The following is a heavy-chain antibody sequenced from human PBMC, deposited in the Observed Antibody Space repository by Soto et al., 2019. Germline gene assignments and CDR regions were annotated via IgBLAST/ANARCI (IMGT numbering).Heavy chain of an antibody. CDR3: AQDKPATTAFDI. J-gene: IGHJ3*02. CDR1: GFTFRSYA. V-gene: IGHV3-23*01. CDR2: ISESGGST. D-gene: IGHD1-1*01. Sequence: VGSLRLSCAASGFTFRSYAMSWVRQAPGKWLEWVSAISESGGSTYYADSVKGRFTISRDNSKNTLYLQMNSLRAEDTAVYYCAQDKPATTAFDIWGRGTLVSVSS.